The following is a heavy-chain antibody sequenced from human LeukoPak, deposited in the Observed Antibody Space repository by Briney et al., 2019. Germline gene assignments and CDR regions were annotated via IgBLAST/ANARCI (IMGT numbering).Heavy chain of an antibody. CDR3: ARALGYCSSTSRSYFDY. D-gene: IGHD2-2*01. CDR1: GGTFSSYA. Sequence: ASVKVSCKASGGTFSSYAISWVRQAPGQGLEWMGGIIPIFGTANYAQKFQGRVTITADKSTSTAYMELSSLRSEDTAVYYCARALGYCSSTSRSYFDYWGQGTLVTVSS. CDR2: IIPIFGTA. V-gene: IGHV1-69*06. J-gene: IGHJ4*02.